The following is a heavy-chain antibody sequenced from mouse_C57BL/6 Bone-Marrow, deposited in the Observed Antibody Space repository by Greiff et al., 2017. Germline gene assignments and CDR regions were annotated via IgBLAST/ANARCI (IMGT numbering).Heavy chain of an antibody. Sequence: QVQLKQSGAELMKPGASVKLSCKATGYTFTGYWIEWVKQRPGHGLEWIGEILPGSGSTNYNEKFKGKAKFTADTSSNTAYMQLSSLTTEDSAIYYCAGSGLRLRDYYARDYGGQGTSVTVSS. D-gene: IGHD3-2*02. J-gene: IGHJ4*01. CDR1: GYTFTGYW. V-gene: IGHV1-9*01. CDR2: ILPGSGST. CDR3: AGSGLRLRDYYARDY.